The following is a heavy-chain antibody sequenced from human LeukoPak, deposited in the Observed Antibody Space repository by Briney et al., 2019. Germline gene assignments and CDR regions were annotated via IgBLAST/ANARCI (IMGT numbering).Heavy chain of an antibody. J-gene: IGHJ4*02. V-gene: IGHV4-59*01. CDR1: GGSISSYY. Sequence: SETLSLTCTVSGGSISSYYWSWIRQPPGKGLEWIGYIYYSGSTNYNPSLKSRVTISVDTSKNQFSLKLSSVTAADTAVYYCAWSRMVRGVIGKYYFDYWGQGTLVTVSS. D-gene: IGHD3-10*01. CDR2: IYYSGST. CDR3: AWSRMVRGVIGKYYFDY.